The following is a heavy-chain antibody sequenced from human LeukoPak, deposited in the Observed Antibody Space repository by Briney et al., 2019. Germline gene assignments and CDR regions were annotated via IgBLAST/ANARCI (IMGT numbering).Heavy chain of an antibody. CDR2: FNPNSVGT. CDR3: AREAPGSGNFDF. D-gene: IGHD3-10*01. J-gene: IGHJ4*02. CDR1: GYTFTSYG. V-gene: IGHV1-2*02. Sequence: ASVKVSCKASGYTFTSYGISWVRQAPGQGLEWMGWFNPNSVGTNSAQKFQGRVTMTSDTSISTAYMEMTSLRSDDTAVYYCAREAPGSGNFDFWGQGTLVTVSS.